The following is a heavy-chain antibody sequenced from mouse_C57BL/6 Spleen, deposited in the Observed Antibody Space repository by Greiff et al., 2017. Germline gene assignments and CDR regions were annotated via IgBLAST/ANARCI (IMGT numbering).Heavy chain of an antibody. CDR1: GYTFTSYW. J-gene: IGHJ3*01. V-gene: IGHV1-69*01. D-gene: IGHD2-5*01. CDR3: AAYSNSFAY. Sequence: QVQLQQPGAELVMPGASVKLSCKASGYTFTSYWMHWVQQRPGQGLEWIGEIDPSDSYTNYNHKFKGKSTLTVDKSSSTAYMQLSSLTSEDSAVYYCAAYSNSFAYWGQGTLVTVSA. CDR2: IDPSDSYT.